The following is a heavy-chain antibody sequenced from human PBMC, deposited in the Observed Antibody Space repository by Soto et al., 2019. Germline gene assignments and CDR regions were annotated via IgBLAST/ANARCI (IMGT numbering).Heavy chain of an antibody. J-gene: IGHJ3*02. CDR2: INPSGGST. CDR3: ASTVTTYAFDI. D-gene: IGHD4-17*01. Sequence: VASVKASSRVSGHTLTSYYRHSVVQAPGQGLEWMGIINPSGGSTSYAQKFQGRVTMTRDTSTSTVYMELSSLRSEDTAVYYCASTVTTYAFDIWGQGTMVTVSS. CDR1: GHTLTSYY. V-gene: IGHV1-46*01.